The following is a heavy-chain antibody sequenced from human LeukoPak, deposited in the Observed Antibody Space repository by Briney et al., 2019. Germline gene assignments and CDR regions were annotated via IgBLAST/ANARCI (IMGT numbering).Heavy chain of an antibody. J-gene: IGHJ4*02. CDR2: IYPGDSDT. CDR3: ARRTYCGGDCYFLDY. Sequence: GESLKISCKGSGYSFTSYWIGWVRQMPGKGLEWMGIIYPGDSDTRYSPSFQGQVTISADKSISTAYLQWSSLKASDTAMYYCARRTYCGGDCYFLDYWGQGTLVTVSS. V-gene: IGHV5-51*01. D-gene: IGHD2-21*02. CDR1: GYSFTSYW.